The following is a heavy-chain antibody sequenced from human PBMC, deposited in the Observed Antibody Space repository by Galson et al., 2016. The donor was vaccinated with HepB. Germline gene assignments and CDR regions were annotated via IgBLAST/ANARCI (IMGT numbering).Heavy chain of an antibody. CDR2: INTNTENP. Sequence: SVKVSCKASGYTFISYAINWVRQAPGQRPEWMGWINTNTENPKYAQGFTGRFAFSLDTSVSTAYLEMSSLKAEDSGLYYCARKRGRGFDYNWFDPWGQGTLVTVSS. D-gene: IGHD3-9*01. J-gene: IGHJ5*02. CDR1: GYTFISYA. CDR3: ARKRGRGFDYNWFDP. V-gene: IGHV7-4-1*02.